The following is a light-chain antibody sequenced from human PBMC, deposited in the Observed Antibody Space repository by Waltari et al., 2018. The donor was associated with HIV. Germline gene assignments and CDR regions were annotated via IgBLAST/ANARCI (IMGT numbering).Light chain of an antibody. CDR3: QVWDSSSDHWV. V-gene: IGLV3-21*04. CDR1: NLEIKS. Sequence: SYVLTQPPSVSVAPGKTAKIACEGDNLEIKSVHWYQQRPGQAPIQVIDDASDRPSGIPERFSGSNSGNTATLSITRVEVGDEADYYCQVWDSSSDHWVFGGGTKLTVL. CDR2: DAS. J-gene: IGLJ3*02.